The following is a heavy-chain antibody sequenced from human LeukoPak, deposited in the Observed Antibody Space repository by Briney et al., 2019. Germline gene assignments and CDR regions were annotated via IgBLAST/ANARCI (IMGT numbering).Heavy chain of an antibody. CDR3: AKDCSSGYYYFDY. CDR2: ISGSDGST. V-gene: IGHV3-23*01. Sequence: PGGSLRLSCAASGFTFSSYAMTWVRQAPGKGLEWVSSISGSDGSTYYADSVKGRFTISRDNSKNTLYLQMNNLRAEDTAIYYCAKDCSSGYYYFDYWGQGTLVTVSS. J-gene: IGHJ4*02. D-gene: IGHD3-22*01. CDR1: GFTFSSYA.